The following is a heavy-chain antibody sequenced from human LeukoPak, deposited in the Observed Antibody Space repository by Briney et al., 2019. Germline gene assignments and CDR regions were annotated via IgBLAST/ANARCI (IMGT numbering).Heavy chain of an antibody. CDR1: GGSFSGYY. Sequence: SETLSLTCAVYGGSFSGYYWSWIRQPPGKGLEWIGEINHSGSTNYNPSLKSRVTISVDTSKNQFSLKLSSVTAADTAVYYCAREDYYGTNFDYWGQGTLVTVPS. CDR3: AREDYYGTNFDY. V-gene: IGHV4-34*01. CDR2: INHSGST. J-gene: IGHJ4*02. D-gene: IGHD3-10*01.